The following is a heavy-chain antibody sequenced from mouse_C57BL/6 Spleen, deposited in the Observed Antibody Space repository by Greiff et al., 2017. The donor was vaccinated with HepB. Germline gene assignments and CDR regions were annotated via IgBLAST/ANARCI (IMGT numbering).Heavy chain of an antibody. Sequence: VQVVESGPELVKPGASVKISCKASGYAFSSSWMNWVKQRPGKGLEWIGRIYPGDGDTNYNGKFKGKATLTADKSSSTAYMQLSSLTSEDSAVYFCARWDYYGSSLDYWGQGTTLTVSS. CDR3: ARWDYYGSSLDY. J-gene: IGHJ2*01. V-gene: IGHV1-82*01. D-gene: IGHD1-1*01. CDR2: IYPGDGDT. CDR1: GYAFSSSW.